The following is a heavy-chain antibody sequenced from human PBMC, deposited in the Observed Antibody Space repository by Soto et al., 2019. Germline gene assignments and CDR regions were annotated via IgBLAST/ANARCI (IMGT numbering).Heavy chain of an antibody. CDR2: ISGSGVST. D-gene: IGHD6-19*01. J-gene: IGHJ4*02. Sequence: GPSLTLSCAASGFTFSSYAMSWVRQAPGKGQEWVSAISGSGVSTYYADSVKGRFTISRDNSKNTLYLQMNSLRAEDTAVYYCARDPRAGIAVAGYYSDYWGQGTLVKSPQ. V-gene: IGHV3-23*01. CDR3: ARDPRAGIAVAGYYSDY. CDR1: GFTFSSYA.